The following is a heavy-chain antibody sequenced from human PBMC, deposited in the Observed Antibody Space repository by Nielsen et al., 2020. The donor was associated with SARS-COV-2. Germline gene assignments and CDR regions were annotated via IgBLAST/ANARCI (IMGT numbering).Heavy chain of an antibody. CDR3: AKNGITMVRGVIYNWFDP. Sequence: WLRQPPGKGLEWVAVISYDGSNKYYADSVKGRFTISRDNSKNTLYLQMNSLRAEDTAVYYCAKNGITMVRGVIYNWFDPWGQGTLVTVSS. J-gene: IGHJ5*02. CDR2: ISYDGSNK. V-gene: IGHV3-30*18. D-gene: IGHD3-10*01.